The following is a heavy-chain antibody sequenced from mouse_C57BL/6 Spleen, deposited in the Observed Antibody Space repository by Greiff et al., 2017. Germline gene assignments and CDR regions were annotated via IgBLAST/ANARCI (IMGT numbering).Heavy chain of an antibody. CDR3: ARGEACERDGGFAY. CDR2: IDPNSGGT. D-gene: IGHD6-1*01. CDR1: GYTFTSYW. Sequence: QVQLQQPGAELVKPGASVKLSCKASGYTFTSYWMHWVKQRPGRGLEWIGRIDPNSGGTKYNEKFKSKATLTVDKPSSTAYMQISSLTSEDSAVYYCARGEACERDGGFAYWGQGTLVTVSA. V-gene: IGHV1-72*01. J-gene: IGHJ3*01.